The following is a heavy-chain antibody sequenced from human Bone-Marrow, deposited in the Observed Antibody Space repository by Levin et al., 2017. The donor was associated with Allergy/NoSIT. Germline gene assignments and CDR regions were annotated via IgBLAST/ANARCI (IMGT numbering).Heavy chain of an antibody. Sequence: GGSLRLSCAASGIMFSSHSMMWVRQAPGKGLEWVAYISSDSRTTYYTNPVKGRFTVSRDNAKESLYLQMNSLRDGDTAVYYCARHGFTLDYWGQGTLVTVSS. CDR2: ISSDSRTT. J-gene: IGHJ4*02. V-gene: IGHV3-48*02. CDR3: ARHGFTLDY. D-gene: IGHD2-2*03. CDR1: GIMFSSHS.